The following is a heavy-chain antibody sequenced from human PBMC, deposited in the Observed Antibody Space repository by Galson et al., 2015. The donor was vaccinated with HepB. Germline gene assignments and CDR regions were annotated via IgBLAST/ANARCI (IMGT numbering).Heavy chain of an antibody. Sequence: SLRLSCAASGFTVSSNYMSWVRQAPGKGLEWVSSISGGGDSTDYADSVKGRFTISRDNSKNSLYLQMNSLRADDTAVYYCAKYSVLQLWPRGAYFDSWGQGVLVTVSS. J-gene: IGHJ4*02. CDR2: ISGGGDST. V-gene: IGHV3-23*01. CDR1: GFTVSSNY. CDR3: AKYSVLQLWPRGAYFDS. D-gene: IGHD5-18*01.